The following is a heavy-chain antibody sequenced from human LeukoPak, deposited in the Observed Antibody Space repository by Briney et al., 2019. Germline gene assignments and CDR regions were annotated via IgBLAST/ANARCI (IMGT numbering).Heavy chain of an antibody. CDR1: GFTFSNYE. Sequence: PGGSLRLSCAASGFTFSNYEMNWIRQAPGKGLEWISYISNSGNTKYYADSVKGRFSISRDNAKNSLYLQMNSLRAEDTAVYYCARDHGGVLIRGVIDYWGQGTLVTVSS. CDR3: ARDHGGVLIRGVIDY. J-gene: IGHJ4*02. V-gene: IGHV3-48*03. CDR2: ISNSGNTK. D-gene: IGHD3-10*01.